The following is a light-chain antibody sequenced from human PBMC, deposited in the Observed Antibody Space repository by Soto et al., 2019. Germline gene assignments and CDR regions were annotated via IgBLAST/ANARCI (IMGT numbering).Light chain of an antibody. CDR1: QNINNC. V-gene: IGKV1-39*01. J-gene: IGKJ5*01. CDR2: GAS. CDR3: QQSYTAPIT. Sequence: EIQMTQSPPSLSASVGDRVTITCRTSQNINNCLNWYQQRPGKAPKLLIYGASSLQSGVPLRFSGSGSGTDFTLTISSLQPEDFATYYCQQSYTAPITFGQGTRLEIK.